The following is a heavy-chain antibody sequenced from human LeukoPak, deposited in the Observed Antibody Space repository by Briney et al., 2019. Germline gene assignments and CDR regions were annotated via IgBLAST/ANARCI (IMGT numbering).Heavy chain of an antibody. CDR1: GGSISSSSYY. D-gene: IGHD3-3*01. V-gene: IGHV4-39*07. CDR2: IYYSGST. J-gene: IGHJ4*02. Sequence: SETLSLTCTVSGGSISSSSYYWGWIRQPPGKGLEWIGSIYYSGSTYYNPSLKSRVTISVDTSKNQFSLKLSSVTAADMAVYYCARESPTTIFGVVITPPFDYWGQGTLVTVSS. CDR3: ARESPTTIFGVVITPPFDY.